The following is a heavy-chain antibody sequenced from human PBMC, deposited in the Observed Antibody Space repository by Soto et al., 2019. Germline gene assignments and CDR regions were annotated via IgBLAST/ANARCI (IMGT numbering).Heavy chain of an antibody. V-gene: IGHV5-10-1*01. Sequence: GESLKISCKGSGYSFTSYWISWVRQMPGKGLAWMGRIDPSDSYTNYSPSFQGHVTISADKSISTAYLQWSSLKASDTAMYYCARYIVVGNYYYYGMDVWGQGTTVTVSS. CDR3: ARYIVVGNYYYYGMDV. J-gene: IGHJ6*02. D-gene: IGHD2-2*01. CDR1: GYSFTSYW. CDR2: IDPSDSYT.